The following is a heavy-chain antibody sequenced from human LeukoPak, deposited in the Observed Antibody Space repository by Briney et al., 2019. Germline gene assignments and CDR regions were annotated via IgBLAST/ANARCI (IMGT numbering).Heavy chain of an antibody. CDR2: VSAGSTGI. Sequence: GGSLRLSCAGSGFNFGIYSMDWVRQAPGKGLEWVAYVSAGSTGIFYAASVRGRFSISRDNAQKSLYLQMNSLRAEDTAIYYCVREKGGFGFVLWGRGTLVTVSS. CDR1: GFNFGIYS. CDR3: VREKGGFGFVL. D-gene: IGHD3-16*01. V-gene: IGHV3-48*04. J-gene: IGHJ4*02.